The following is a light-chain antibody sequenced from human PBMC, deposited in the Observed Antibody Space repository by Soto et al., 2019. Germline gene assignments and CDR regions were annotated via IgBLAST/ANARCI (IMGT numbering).Light chain of an antibody. J-gene: IGLJ2*01. CDR3: SSDAGSNTV. Sequence: QSALTQPPSASGAPGQSVTISCTGTSSAVGGYNYVSWYQQQPGKAPKLMIYEVSKRPSGVPDRFSGSKSGNTASLTVSGLQAEDEADYYCSSDAGSNTVFGGGTKLTVL. CDR1: SSAVGGYNY. V-gene: IGLV2-8*01. CDR2: EVS.